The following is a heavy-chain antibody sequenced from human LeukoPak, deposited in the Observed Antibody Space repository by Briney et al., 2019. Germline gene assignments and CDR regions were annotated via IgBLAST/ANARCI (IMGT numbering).Heavy chain of an antibody. CDR1: GFPFSSYW. CDR3: VRDRDYYAVDY. J-gene: IGHJ4*02. V-gene: IGHV3-7*01. D-gene: IGHD3-22*01. Sequence: GGSLRLSWAASGFPFSSYWMGWFRQAPGKGLEWVANVGKDGSGKNYVDSVKGRFAISRDNAKNTVYLQMNSLRAEDTAVYYCVRDRDYYAVDYWGQGTLVTVSS. CDR2: VGKDGSGK.